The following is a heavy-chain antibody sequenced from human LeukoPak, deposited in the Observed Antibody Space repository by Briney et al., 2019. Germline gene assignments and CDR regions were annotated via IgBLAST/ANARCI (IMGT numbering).Heavy chain of an antibody. Sequence: SGRSLRLSCAASGFTFSNYAMHWVRQAPGKGLEWVAIVSHDGRNQYYAESVKGRFTISRDSSKNTVSLQMNSLRAGDSALYYCGRDPSARVTIDFWGQGTLVTVSS. D-gene: IGHD5-24*01. J-gene: IGHJ4*02. CDR2: VSHDGRNQ. V-gene: IGHV3-30*04. CDR1: GFTFSNYA. CDR3: GRDPSARVTIDF.